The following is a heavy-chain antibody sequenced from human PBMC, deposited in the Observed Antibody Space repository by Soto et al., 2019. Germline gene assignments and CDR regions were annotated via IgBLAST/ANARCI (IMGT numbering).Heavy chain of an antibody. CDR1: GYTFTSYG. J-gene: IGHJ4*02. Sequence: GASVKVSCKASGYTFTSYGISWVRQAPGQGLEWVGWISAYNGNTNYAQKLQGRVTTTTDTSTSTAYMELRSLRSDDTAVYYCALRYSSGWPFDYWGQGTLVTVSS. D-gene: IGHD6-19*01. CDR2: ISAYNGNT. V-gene: IGHV1-18*01. CDR3: ALRYSSGWPFDY.